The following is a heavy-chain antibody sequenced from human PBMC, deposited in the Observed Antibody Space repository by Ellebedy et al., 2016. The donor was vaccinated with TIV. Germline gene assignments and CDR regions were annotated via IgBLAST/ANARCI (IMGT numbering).Heavy chain of an antibody. Sequence: GESLKISXAAPGFSSSDYYMSWIRQAPGKGLEWVSYISDSGSMIHYADSLKGRFTISRDNSKNSLYLQVNNLRAEDTAVYYCARISSGRSFYGMDVWGQGTTVTVSS. D-gene: IGHD6-19*01. J-gene: IGHJ6*02. V-gene: IGHV3-11*01. CDR1: GFSSSDYY. CDR2: ISDSGSMI. CDR3: ARISSGRSFYGMDV.